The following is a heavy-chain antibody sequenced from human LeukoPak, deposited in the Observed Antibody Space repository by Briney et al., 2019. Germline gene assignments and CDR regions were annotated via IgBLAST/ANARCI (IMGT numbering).Heavy chain of an antibody. J-gene: IGHJ4*02. Sequence: ASVKVSCKASGGTFSSYAISWVRQAPGQGLEWMGGIIPIFGTANYAQKFQGRVTITADESTSTAYMELSSLRSEDTAVYYCARSVRQWLVLWNFDYWGQGTLVTVPS. V-gene: IGHV1-69*13. CDR1: GGTFSSYA. CDR3: ARSVRQWLVLWNFDY. CDR2: IIPIFGTA. D-gene: IGHD6-19*01.